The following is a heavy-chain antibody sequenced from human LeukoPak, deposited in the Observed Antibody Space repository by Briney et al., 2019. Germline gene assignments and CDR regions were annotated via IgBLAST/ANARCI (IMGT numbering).Heavy chain of an antibody. CDR2: IQQDGGEK. J-gene: IGHJ6*03. CDR3: ARDLNYGDYDPVIYYMDV. V-gene: IGHV3-7*01. CDR1: GFTFSIYW. D-gene: IGHD4-17*01. Sequence: GGSLRLSCAASGFTFSIYWMNWVRQAPGKGLEWVAHIQQDGGEKYYVDSVKGRFTISRDNAKNSLFLQMNSLRAEDTAVYYCARDLNYGDYDPVIYYMDVWGKGTTVTVPS.